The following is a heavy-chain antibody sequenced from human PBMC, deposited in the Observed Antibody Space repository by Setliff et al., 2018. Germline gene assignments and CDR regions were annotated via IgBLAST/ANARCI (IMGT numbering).Heavy chain of an antibody. V-gene: IGHV1-46*01. J-gene: IGHJ6*03. CDR1: GYTFTSNY. D-gene: IGHD2-2*01. Sequence: GASVKVSCKASGYTFTSNYLYWVRQGPGQGLEWMGMINPSGGTIAYAQKFQGRVTITADESTSTAYMELSSLRSEDTAVYYCARGIGGCSSTSCYDGYYYMDVWGKGTTVTVSS. CDR2: INPSGGTI. CDR3: ARGIGGCSSTSCYDGYYYMDV.